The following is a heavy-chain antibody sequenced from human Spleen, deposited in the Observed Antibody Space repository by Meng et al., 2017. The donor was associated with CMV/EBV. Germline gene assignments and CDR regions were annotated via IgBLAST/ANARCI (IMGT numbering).Heavy chain of an antibody. V-gene: IGHV3-9*01. Sequence: SLKISCAASGFTFDDYAMHWVRQAPGKGLEWVSGISWNSGSIGYADSVKGRFTISRDNSKNTLYLQMNSLRAEDTAVYYYAKDPRYRAHDYWGQGTLVTVSS. CDR1: GFTFDDYA. CDR2: ISWNSGSI. J-gene: IGHJ4*02. CDR3: AKDPRYRAHDY. D-gene: IGHD1-26*01.